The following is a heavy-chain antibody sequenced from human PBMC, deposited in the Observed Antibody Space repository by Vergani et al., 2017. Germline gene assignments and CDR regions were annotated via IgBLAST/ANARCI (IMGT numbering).Heavy chain of an antibody. D-gene: IGHD5-24*01. CDR3: ARELIEHETDGRSGH. Sequence: QVQLVQSGAEVKKPGASVKVSCKASGYTFSTYGISWVRQAPGQGLEWMGWISAYNGNTNYPEKFQGRLTMTTDTSTRTAYMELRSLRSDDTAVYYCARELIEHETDGRSGHWGTGTLVTVST. J-gene: IGHJ1*01. CDR2: ISAYNGNT. V-gene: IGHV1-18*01. CDR1: GYTFSTYG.